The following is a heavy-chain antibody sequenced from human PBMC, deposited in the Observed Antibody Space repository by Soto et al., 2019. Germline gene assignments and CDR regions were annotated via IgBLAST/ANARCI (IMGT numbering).Heavy chain of an antibody. D-gene: IGHD4-17*01. CDR3: AKYGENYYYGMDV. CDR2: IYHSGST. J-gene: IGHJ6*02. V-gene: IGHV4-38-2*01. Sequence: SETLSLTCAVSGYSISSGYYWGWIRQPPGKGLEWIGNIYHSGSTYYNPSLKSRVTISIDTSTNQFSLKLYSVTAADTAVYYCAKYGENYYYGMDVWGQGTTVTVSS. CDR1: GYSISSGYY.